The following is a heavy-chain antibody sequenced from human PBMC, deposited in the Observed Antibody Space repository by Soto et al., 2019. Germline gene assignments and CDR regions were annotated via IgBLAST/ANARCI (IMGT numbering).Heavy chain of an antibody. Sequence: PGGSLRLSCAASGFAFSDYAMNWVRQAPGKGLEGVAVISYDGSYKYYEDSVRGRFTISRDNSQNTLYLQINSLRAEDTGVYYCARDLYFGAGDAFDIWGQGTMVTVSS. V-gene: IGHV3-30-3*01. D-gene: IGHD3-10*01. J-gene: IGHJ3*02. CDR1: GFAFSDYA. CDR2: ISYDGSYK. CDR3: ARDLYFGAGDAFDI.